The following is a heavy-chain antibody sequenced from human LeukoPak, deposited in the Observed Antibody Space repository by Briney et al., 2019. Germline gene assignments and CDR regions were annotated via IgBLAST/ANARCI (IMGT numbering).Heavy chain of an antibody. CDR3: ARDVPYSSGWSYYYYYGMDV. V-gene: IGHV1-46*01. Sequence: ASVKVSCKASGYTFTSYYMHWVRQAPGQGLEWMGIINPSGGSTSYAQKFQGRVTMTRDTSTSTVYMELSSLRSEDTAVYYCARDVPYSSGWSYYYYYGMDVWGQGTTVTVSS. CDR2: INPSGGST. CDR1: GYTFTSYY. J-gene: IGHJ6*02. D-gene: IGHD6-19*01.